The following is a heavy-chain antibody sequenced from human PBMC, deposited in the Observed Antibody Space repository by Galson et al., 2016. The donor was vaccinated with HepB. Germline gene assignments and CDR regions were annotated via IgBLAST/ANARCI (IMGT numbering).Heavy chain of an antibody. Sequence: SETLSLTCTVSGGSVTSYYWSWIRQPPGKGLEWIGFIHYSRHTNNNPSLKSRVTLSVDMSKNQLSLRLSSVTAADTAVYYCATTHITLRPGYNGMDVWGQGTTVTVSS. D-gene: IGHD2-21*01. J-gene: IGHJ6*02. CDR1: GGSVTSYY. CDR3: ATTHITLRPGYNGMDV. CDR2: IHYSRHT. V-gene: IGHV4-59*02.